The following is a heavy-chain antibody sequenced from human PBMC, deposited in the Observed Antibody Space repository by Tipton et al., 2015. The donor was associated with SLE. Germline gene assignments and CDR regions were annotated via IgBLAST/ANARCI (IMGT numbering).Heavy chain of an antibody. V-gene: IGHV4-39*07. CDR2: IYYSGST. D-gene: IGHD3-10*01. CDR1: GGSISSNIYY. Sequence: TLSLTCTVSGGSISSNIYYWGWIRQPPGKGLEWIGSIYYSGSTYYNPSLKSRVTISVDTSKNQFSLKLTSVTAADTAVYYCARDTAHYGSGDGAFDIWGQGTMVTVSS. J-gene: IGHJ3*02. CDR3: ARDTAHYGSGDGAFDI.